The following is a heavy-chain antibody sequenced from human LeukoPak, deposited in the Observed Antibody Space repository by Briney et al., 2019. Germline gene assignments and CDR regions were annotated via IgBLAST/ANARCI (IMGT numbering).Heavy chain of an antibody. Sequence: PSETLSLTCTVSGGSISSYYWSWIRQPPGKGLEWIGCIYYSGSTNYSPSLKSRVTISVDTSKNQFSLNLSSVTAADTAVYYCARDLLSTAGYFDYWGQGTLVTVSS. J-gene: IGHJ4*02. CDR2: IYYSGST. CDR1: GGSISSYY. D-gene: IGHD6-19*01. V-gene: IGHV4-59*01. CDR3: ARDLLSTAGYFDY.